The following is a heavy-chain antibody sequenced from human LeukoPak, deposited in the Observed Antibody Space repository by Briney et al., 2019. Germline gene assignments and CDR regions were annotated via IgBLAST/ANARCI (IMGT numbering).Heavy chain of an antibody. CDR1: GYTFTSYG. Sequence: GASVKVSCKASGYTFTSYGISRVRQAPGQGLEWMGWINPNSGGTNYAQKFQGWVTMTRDTSISTAYMELSRLRSDDTAVYYCARGIVATILDFDYWGQGTLVTVSS. CDR2: INPNSGGT. J-gene: IGHJ4*02. V-gene: IGHV1-2*04. D-gene: IGHD5-12*01. CDR3: ARGIVATILDFDY.